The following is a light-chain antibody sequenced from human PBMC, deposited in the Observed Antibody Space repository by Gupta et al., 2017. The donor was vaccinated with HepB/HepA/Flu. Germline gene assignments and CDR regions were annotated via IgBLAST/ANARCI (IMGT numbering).Light chain of an antibody. CDR2: INSDGSH. CDR3: QTWGTGIHVV. J-gene: IGLJ2*01. CDR1: SGHNNYA. V-gene: IGLV4-69*01. Sequence: QLVLTQSPSASAPLGASVKLTCTLDSGHNNYAIAWLQQQPQKGPRYLMQINSDGSHSRGVGIPDPFSGSSSGAERYLTISSLQSDDEADYYCQTWGTGIHVVFGGGTKLTVL.